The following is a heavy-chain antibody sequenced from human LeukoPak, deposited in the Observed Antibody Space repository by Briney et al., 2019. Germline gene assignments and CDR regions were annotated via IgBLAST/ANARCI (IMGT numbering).Heavy chain of an antibody. CDR3: ATKNPYGDYVDY. V-gene: IGHV3-21*01. Sequence: PGGSLRLSCAASGFTFSSYSMNWVRQAPGKGLEWVSSISSSSSYIYYADSVKGRFTISRDNAKNSLYLQMNSLRAEDTAVYYCATKNPYGDYVDYWGQGTLVTVSS. CDR1: GFTFSSYS. D-gene: IGHD4-17*01. CDR2: ISSSSSYI. J-gene: IGHJ4*02.